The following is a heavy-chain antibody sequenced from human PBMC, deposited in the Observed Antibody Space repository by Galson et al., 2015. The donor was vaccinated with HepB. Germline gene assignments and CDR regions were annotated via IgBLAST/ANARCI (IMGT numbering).Heavy chain of an antibody. CDR1: GFTFSNYA. V-gene: IGHV3-23*01. D-gene: IGHD3-22*01. Sequence: SLRLSCAASGFTFSNYAMIWVRQAPGKGLEWVSAVRGSGDAFDTESVKGRFTVSRDKFKNTMSLQMNSLGAEDTAVYYCAKCGIFSSGLCNYFDPWGQGTLVTVSS. CDR3: AKCGIFSSGLCNYFDP. J-gene: IGHJ5*02. CDR2: VRGSGDA.